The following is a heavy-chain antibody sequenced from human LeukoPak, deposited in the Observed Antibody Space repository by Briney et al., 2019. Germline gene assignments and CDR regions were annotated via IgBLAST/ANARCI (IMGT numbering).Heavy chain of an antibody. D-gene: IGHD2-15*01. CDR2: IYTDGNT. CDR3: ARDLSGYCTSGTCYAFDI. J-gene: IGHJ3*02. CDR1: EFSVSSNY. V-gene: IGHV3-53*01. Sequence: GGSLRLSCAASEFSVSSNYMNWVRQAPGKGLKWVSVIYTDGNTYYADSVKGRFTISRDKSKNTMYLQMNSLRAEDTALYYCARDLSGYCTSGTCYAFDIWGQGTMVTVSS.